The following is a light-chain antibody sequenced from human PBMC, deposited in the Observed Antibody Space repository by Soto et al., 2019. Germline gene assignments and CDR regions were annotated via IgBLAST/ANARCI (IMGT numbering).Light chain of an antibody. CDR3: QQYGSSGYT. Sequence: ENVLTQSPGTLSLSPGERATLSCRASQSVSSSYLTWYQQKPGQAPRLLIYGASSMATGIPDMFSGSGSGTDFTLTISRLEPEDFAVYYCQQYGSSGYTFGQGTKLEIK. CDR2: GAS. J-gene: IGKJ2*01. V-gene: IGKV3-20*01. CDR1: QSVSSSY.